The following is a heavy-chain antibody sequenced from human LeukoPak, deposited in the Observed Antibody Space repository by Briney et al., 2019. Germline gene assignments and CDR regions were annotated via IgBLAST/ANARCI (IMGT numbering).Heavy chain of an antibody. J-gene: IGHJ1*01. CDR3: ARSEYPVGATGYFQH. V-gene: IGHV4-30-2*02. D-gene: IGHD1-26*01. CDR1: GGSIISGACS. Sequence: SETLSLTCAVSGGSIISGACSWSWIRQPPGKGLEWIGYIYHSGSTNYNPSLKSRVTISVDTSKNQFSLKLSSVTAADTAVYYCARSEYPVGATGYFQHWGQGTLVTVSS. CDR2: IYHSGST.